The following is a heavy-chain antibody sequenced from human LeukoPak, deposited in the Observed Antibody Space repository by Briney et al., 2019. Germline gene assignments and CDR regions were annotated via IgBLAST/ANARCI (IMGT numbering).Heavy chain of an antibody. V-gene: IGHV3-23*01. CDR2: IRGSDGTS. CDR1: GFTFNSFA. Sequence: GGPPRLSCAASGFTFNSFAMNWVRQAPGKGLEWDSSIRGSDGTSHYADFVKGRFPISRDNSKNKLYLQMNSLRAEDTAAYYCAKSLGVGGYTRYKGFDQWGQGTLVVVSS. J-gene: IGHJ4*02. D-gene: IGHD3-16*02. CDR3: AKSLGVGGYTRYKGFDQ.